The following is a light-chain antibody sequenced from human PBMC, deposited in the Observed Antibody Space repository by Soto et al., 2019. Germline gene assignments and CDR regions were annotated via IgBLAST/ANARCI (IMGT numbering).Light chain of an antibody. CDR2: GAS. CDR3: QQYGSSPCT. J-gene: IGKJ1*01. Sequence: IVLTQSPATLSLSPGERATLSCSTSQSVTSSYLARYQQKPGQVPRLIIYGASSRATGIPDRFSGSGSGTDFSLTISRLEPEDFAVYYCQQYGSSPCTFGQGTKVDIK. CDR1: QSVTSSY. V-gene: IGKV3-20*01.